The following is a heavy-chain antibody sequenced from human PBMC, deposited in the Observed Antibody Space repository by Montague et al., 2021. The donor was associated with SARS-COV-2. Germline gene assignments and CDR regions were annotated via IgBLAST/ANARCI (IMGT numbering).Heavy chain of an antibody. CDR3: ARACPSVVVVAATAFDI. D-gene: IGHD2-15*01. CDR2: INHSGST. V-gene: IGHV4-34*01. J-gene: IGHJ3*02. Sequence: SETLSLTCAVYGGSFSGYYWSWIRQPPGKGLEWIGEINHSGSTNYNPSLKSRVTISVDTSKNQFSLKLSSVTAADTAVYYCARACPSVVVVAATAFDIWGQGTMVTVSS. CDR1: GGSFSGYY.